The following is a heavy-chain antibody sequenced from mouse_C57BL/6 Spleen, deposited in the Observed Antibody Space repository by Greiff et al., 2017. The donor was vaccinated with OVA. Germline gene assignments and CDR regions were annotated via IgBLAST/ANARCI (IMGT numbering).Heavy chain of an antibody. CDR3: ARASYYYGPYFDY. D-gene: IGHD1-1*01. Sequence: EVMLVESEGGLVQPGSSMKLSCTASGFTFSDYYMAWVRQVPEKGLEWVANINYDGSSTYYLDSLKSRFIISRDNAKNILYLQMSSLKSEDTATYYCARASYYYGPYFDYWGQGTTLTVSS. CDR2: INYDGSST. CDR1: GFTFSDYY. V-gene: IGHV5-16*01. J-gene: IGHJ2*01.